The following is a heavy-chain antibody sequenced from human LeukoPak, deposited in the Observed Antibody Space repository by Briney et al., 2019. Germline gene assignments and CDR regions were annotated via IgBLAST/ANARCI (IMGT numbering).Heavy chain of an antibody. Sequence: GGSLRLSCAASRFTFSNYAMNWVRQAPGKGLEWVSQISGSGGETYYEDSVQGRFTISRDNSGNMLYLQMNSLRAEDTAAYYCVKRSRDGYNSPLDIWGQGTLVTVSS. CDR3: VKRSRDGYNSPLDI. CDR2: ISGSGGET. D-gene: IGHD5-24*01. CDR1: RFTFSNYA. V-gene: IGHV3-23*01. J-gene: IGHJ4*01.